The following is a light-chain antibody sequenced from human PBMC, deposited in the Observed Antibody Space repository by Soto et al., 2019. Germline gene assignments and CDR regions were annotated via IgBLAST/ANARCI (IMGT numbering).Light chain of an antibody. J-gene: IGKJ1*01. CDR1: QSISRY. CDR3: QQSYSTLWT. CDR2: AAS. V-gene: IGKV1-39*01. Sequence: DIQMTQSPSSLSASVGDRVTITCRASQSISRYFNWYQQKPGKAPKLLIYAASSLQSGVPSRFSSSVSGTDFPLTTRSLQSEDFATYYCQQSYSTLWTVGQATKGEIK.